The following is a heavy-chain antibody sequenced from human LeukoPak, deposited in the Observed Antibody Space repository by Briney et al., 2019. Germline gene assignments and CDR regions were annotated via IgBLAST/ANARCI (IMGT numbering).Heavy chain of an antibody. V-gene: IGHV1-18*01. Sequence: ASVKVSCKASGYTFTSYGISWVRQPPGQGLEWMGWISAYNGNTNYAQKLQGRVTMTTDTSTSTAYMELSRLRSEDTAVYYCASFNSSSWYPPYYYMDVWGKGTTVTVSS. CDR3: ASFNSSSWYPPYYYMDV. CDR1: GYTFTSYG. J-gene: IGHJ6*03. CDR2: ISAYNGNT. D-gene: IGHD6-13*01.